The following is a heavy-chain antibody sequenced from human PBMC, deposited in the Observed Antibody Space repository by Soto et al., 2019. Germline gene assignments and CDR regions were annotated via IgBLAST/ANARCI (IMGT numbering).Heavy chain of an antibody. Sequence: GGALRLPWAASGFTFRSHAMHWVRPAPGKGLEWVAVISYDGSNKYYADSVKGRFTISRDNSKDTLYLQMNSLRAEDTAVYYCARDLAAAGTRFDYWGQGTLVTVSS. D-gene: IGHD6-13*01. CDR3: ARDLAAAGTRFDY. V-gene: IGHV3-30-3*01. J-gene: IGHJ4*02. CDR2: ISYDGSNK. CDR1: GFTFRSHA.